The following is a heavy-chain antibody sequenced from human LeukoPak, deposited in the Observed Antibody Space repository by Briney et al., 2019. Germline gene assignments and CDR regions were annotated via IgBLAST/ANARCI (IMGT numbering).Heavy chain of an antibody. CDR2: IYTSGST. CDR1: GGSISSYY. D-gene: IGHD3-22*01. V-gene: IGHV4-4*07. Sequence: SETLSLTCTVSGGSISSYYWSWIRQPAGKGLEWLGRIYTSGSTNYNPSLKSRVTISVDTSKNQFSLKLSSVTAADTAVYYCAREALGDSSGYYYGGDLYYFDYWGQGTLVTVSS. CDR3: AREALGDSSGYYYGGDLYYFDY. J-gene: IGHJ4*02.